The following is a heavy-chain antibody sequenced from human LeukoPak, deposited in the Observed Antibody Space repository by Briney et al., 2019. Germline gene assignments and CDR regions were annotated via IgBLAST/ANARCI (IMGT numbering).Heavy chain of an antibody. CDR2: IYISGGT. J-gene: IGHJ5*02. CDR1: GGSISSGNYY. V-gene: IGHV4-61*02. Sequence: SETLSLTCTVSGGSISSGNYYWSWIRQPAGTGLEWIGRIYISGGTEYNPSLKSRVTISIDTSKNQFYLRLSSVTAADTAVYYCARVRRNSGNKYFDPWGQGTRVTVSS. CDR3: ARVRRNSGNKYFDP. D-gene: IGHD5-12*01.